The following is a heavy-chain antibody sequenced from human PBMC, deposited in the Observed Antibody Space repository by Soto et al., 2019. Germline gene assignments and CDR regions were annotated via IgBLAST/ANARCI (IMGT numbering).Heavy chain of an antibody. Sequence: EVQLLESGGGLVQPGGSLRLSCAASGFTFSSYAMSWVRQAPGKGLEWVSTISGSGSSTYYADSVKGRFTISRDNSKNTLDLQMTSLRAEDTAIYYCSNRDNSNYGGFFDYWGQGTVVTVSS. J-gene: IGHJ4*02. CDR1: GFTFSSYA. V-gene: IGHV3-23*01. D-gene: IGHD4-4*01. CDR3: SNRDNSNYGGFFDY. CDR2: ISGSGSST.